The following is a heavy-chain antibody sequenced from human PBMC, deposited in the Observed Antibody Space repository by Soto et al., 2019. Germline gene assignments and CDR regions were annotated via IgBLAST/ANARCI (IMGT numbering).Heavy chain of an antibody. CDR2: IYTSGST. D-gene: IGHD3-22*01. CDR1: GGSISSYY. CDR3: ARGPIYDISGQHDAFDI. V-gene: IGHV4-4*07. J-gene: IGHJ3*02. Sequence: QVQLQESGPGLVKPSETLSLTCTVSGGSISSYYWSWIRQPAGKGLEWIGRIYTSGSTNYNPSLKSRVTRSVDTSKNQFSLKLSSVTAANTAVYYCARGPIYDISGQHDAFDIWGQGTMVTVSS.